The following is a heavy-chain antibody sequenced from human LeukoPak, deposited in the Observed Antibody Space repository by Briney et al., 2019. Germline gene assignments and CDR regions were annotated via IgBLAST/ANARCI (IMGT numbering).Heavy chain of an antibody. Sequence: ASVKLSCKASGGTFSSYAISWVRQAPGQGLEWMGIINPSGGGTSYAQKFQDRVTMTRDTSTSTVYLGLSSLRSEDTAVYYCARGGGGTQGDYWGQGTLVTVSS. CDR2: INPSGGGT. D-gene: IGHD2-15*01. CDR3: ARGGGGTQGDY. CDR1: GGTFSSYA. J-gene: IGHJ4*02. V-gene: IGHV1-46*01.